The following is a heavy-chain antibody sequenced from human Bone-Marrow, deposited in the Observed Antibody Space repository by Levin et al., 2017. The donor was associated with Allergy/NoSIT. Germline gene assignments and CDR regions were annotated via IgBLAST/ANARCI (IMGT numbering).Heavy chain of an antibody. Sequence: SCAVSGFTFSNYGMSWVRQAPGKGLEYVSAISAGGGDTYYADSVKGRFTISRDNSKNTLYLQMNSLRAEDTAVYYCAKEKAARRPFDYWGQGTLVTVSS. CDR2: ISAGGGDT. V-gene: IGHV3-23*01. CDR3: AKEKAARRPFDY. J-gene: IGHJ4*02. D-gene: IGHD6-6*01. CDR1: GFTFSNYG.